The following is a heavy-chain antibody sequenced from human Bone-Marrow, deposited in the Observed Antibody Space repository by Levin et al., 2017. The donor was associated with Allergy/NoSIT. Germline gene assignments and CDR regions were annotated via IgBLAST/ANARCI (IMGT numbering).Heavy chain of an antibody. CDR3: ARDRFYSDSGSNYSWFDP. CDR1: GFPFSTYW. CDR2: IQSNGKT. V-gene: IGHV3-74*01. D-gene: IGHD3-10*01. Sequence: GESLKISCAASGFPFSTYWMHWVRQAPGKGLVWVSRIQSNGKTNYADSVKGRFTISRDNAKNTLYLQMNSLTVEDTAVYYCARDRFYSDSGSNYSWFDPWGQGTLVTVSS. J-gene: IGHJ5*02.